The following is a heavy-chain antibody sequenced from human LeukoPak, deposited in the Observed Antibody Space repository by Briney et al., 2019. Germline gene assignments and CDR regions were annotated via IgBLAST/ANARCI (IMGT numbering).Heavy chain of an antibody. CDR1: GCTFSSYG. Sequence: GGSLRLSCAASGCTFSSYGMHWVRQAPGKGLEWVAVIWYDGSNKYYADSVKGRFTISRDNSKNTLYLQMNSLRAEDTAVYYCAKDSPPIAAAATNYFDYWGQGTLVTVSS. V-gene: IGHV3-33*06. D-gene: IGHD6-13*01. CDR2: IWYDGSNK. CDR3: AKDSPPIAAAATNYFDY. J-gene: IGHJ4*02.